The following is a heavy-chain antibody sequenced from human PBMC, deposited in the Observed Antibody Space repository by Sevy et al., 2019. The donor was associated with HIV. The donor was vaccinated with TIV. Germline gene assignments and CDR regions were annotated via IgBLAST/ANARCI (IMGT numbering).Heavy chain of an antibody. J-gene: IGHJ5*02. CDR2: IYWDDDK. Sequence: SGPTLVNPTQTLTLTCTFSGFSLSTNGVGVGWIRQPPGKALECLALIYWDDDKHYSPSLKSRLTITQDTSKNQVVLTMTNMDPVDTATYYCARRDYGDYVDWFDPWGQGTLVTVSS. V-gene: IGHV2-5*02. CDR1: GFSLSTNGVG. D-gene: IGHD4-17*01. CDR3: ARRDYGDYVDWFDP.